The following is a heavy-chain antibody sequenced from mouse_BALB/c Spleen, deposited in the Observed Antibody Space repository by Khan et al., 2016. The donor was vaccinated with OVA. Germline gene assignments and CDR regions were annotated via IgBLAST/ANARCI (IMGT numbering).Heavy chain of an antibody. Sequence: VRLQQSGAELAKPGASVKMSCKASGYTFTSYWMHWVKQRPGQGLEWIGYINPSTGYTEYNQKFKEKATLTADKSSSTAYMQLSSLTSEDSAVYYCANHGSSSAWFTYWGQGTLVTVSA. CDR3: ANHGSSSAWFTY. CDR1: GYTFTSYW. J-gene: IGHJ3*01. CDR2: INPSTGYT. D-gene: IGHD1-1*01. V-gene: IGHV1-7*01.